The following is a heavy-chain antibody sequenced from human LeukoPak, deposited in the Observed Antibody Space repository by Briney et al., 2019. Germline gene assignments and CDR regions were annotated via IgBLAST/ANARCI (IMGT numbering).Heavy chain of an antibody. CDR2: INPSGGST. Sequence: ASVKVSCKASGYTFTSYYMHWVRQAPGQGLEWMGIINPSGGSTSYAQKFQGRVTMTRDTSTSTVYMELSSLRSEDTAVYYCARDEALLWFGELLGELFDPWGQGTLVTVSS. D-gene: IGHD3-10*01. CDR3: ARDEALLWFGELLGELFDP. V-gene: IGHV1-46*01. CDR1: GYTFTSYY. J-gene: IGHJ5*02.